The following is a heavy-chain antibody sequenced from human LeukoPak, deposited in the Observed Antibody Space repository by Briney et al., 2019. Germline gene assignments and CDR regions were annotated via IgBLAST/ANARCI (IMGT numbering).Heavy chain of an antibody. Sequence: ASVKVSCKASGGSFSNYAFSWVRQAPGQGLEWMGRITPIVDIATYIQKFQGRVTITANKFTSTAYMELSSLTSEDTAVYYCARGYCSGGSCYSYGRWFDPWGQGTLVTVSS. D-gene: IGHD2-15*01. CDR2: ITPIVDIA. CDR3: ARGYCSGGSCYSYGRWFDP. CDR1: GGSFSNYA. V-gene: IGHV1-69*04. J-gene: IGHJ5*02.